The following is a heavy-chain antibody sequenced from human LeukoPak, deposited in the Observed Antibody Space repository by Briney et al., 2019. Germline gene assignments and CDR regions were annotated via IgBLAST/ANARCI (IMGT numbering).Heavy chain of an antibody. CDR2: ISGSGGST. CDR3: AKDPTYYGDYEGY. V-gene: IGHV3-23*01. D-gene: IGHD4-17*01. CDR1: GFTFSTYA. J-gene: IGHJ4*02. Sequence: GGSLRLSCAASGFTFSTYAMSWVRQAPGKGLEWVSGISGSGGSTYYADSVKGRFTISRDNSKNTLYLQMNSLRAEDTAVYYCAKDPTYYGDYEGYWGQGTLVTVSS.